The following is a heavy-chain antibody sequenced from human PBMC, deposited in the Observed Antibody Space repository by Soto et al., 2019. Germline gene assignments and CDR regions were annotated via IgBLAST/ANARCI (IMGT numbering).Heavy chain of an antibody. Sequence: GESLKISCKGSGYSFTNYWIAWVRQMPGKGLEWMGIIYPGDSDTRYSPSFQGQVTISADKSISTAYLQWSSLKASDTAMYYCARQARAAAEDYWGQGTPVTVSS. CDR1: GYSFTNYW. CDR3: ARQARAAAEDY. J-gene: IGHJ4*02. D-gene: IGHD6-13*01. V-gene: IGHV5-51*01. CDR2: IYPGDSDT.